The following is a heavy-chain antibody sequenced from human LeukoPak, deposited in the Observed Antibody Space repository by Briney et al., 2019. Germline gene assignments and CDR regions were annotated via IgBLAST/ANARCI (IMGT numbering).Heavy chain of an antibody. V-gene: IGHV4-39*07. CDR1: GGSVSSSSHY. Sequence: SETLSLTCTVSGGSVSSSSHYWAWIRQPPGKGLEWIGSIYYGGSTNYNPSLKSRVTISVDTSKNQFSLKLSSVTAADTAVYYCARGSQSLGYCSGGSCRAKIFDYWGQGTLVTVSS. J-gene: IGHJ4*02. CDR2: IYYGGST. CDR3: ARGSQSLGYCSGGSCRAKIFDY. D-gene: IGHD2-15*01.